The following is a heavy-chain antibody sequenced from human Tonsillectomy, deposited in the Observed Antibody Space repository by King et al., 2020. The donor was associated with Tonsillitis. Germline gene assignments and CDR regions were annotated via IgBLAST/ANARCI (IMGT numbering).Heavy chain of an antibody. CDR3: AKDLGQVVVVPYGMDV. CDR2: ISYDGSNK. CDR1: GFTFSSYG. Sequence: VQLVESGGGVVQPGRSLRLSCAASGFTFSSYGMHWVRQAPGKGLEWVAVISYDGSNKYYADSVKGRFTISRDNSKNTLYLQMNSLRAEDTDVYYCAKDLGQVVVVPYGMDVWGQGTTVTVSS. J-gene: IGHJ6*02. D-gene: IGHD2-2*01. V-gene: IGHV3-30*18.